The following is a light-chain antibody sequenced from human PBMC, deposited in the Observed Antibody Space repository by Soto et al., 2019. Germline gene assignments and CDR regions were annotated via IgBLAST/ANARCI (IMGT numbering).Light chain of an antibody. Sequence: AIRMTQSPSSFSASTGDRVTITCRASQGISSYLAWYQQKPGKAPKLLIYAASTLQSAVPSRFSGSGSRTDFTLTISCLQSEDFATYYCPQYYSYPYTFGQGTKLEIK. V-gene: IGKV1-8*01. J-gene: IGKJ2*01. CDR2: AAS. CDR3: PQYYSYPYT. CDR1: QGISSY.